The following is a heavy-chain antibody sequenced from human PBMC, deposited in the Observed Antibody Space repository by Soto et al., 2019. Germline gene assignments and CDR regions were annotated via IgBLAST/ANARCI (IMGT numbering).Heavy chain of an antibody. Sequence: QVQLVQSGAEVKKPGSSVKVSCKASGGTFSSYTISWVRQAPGQGLEWMGRIIPILGIANYAQKFQGSVTITADKSTSTAYMELSSLRSEDTAVYYCARSPSPMVRGVIIGSFDYWGQGTLVTVSS. CDR3: ARSPSPMVRGVIIGSFDY. D-gene: IGHD3-10*01. CDR2: IIPILGIA. CDR1: GGTFSSYT. V-gene: IGHV1-69*02. J-gene: IGHJ4*02.